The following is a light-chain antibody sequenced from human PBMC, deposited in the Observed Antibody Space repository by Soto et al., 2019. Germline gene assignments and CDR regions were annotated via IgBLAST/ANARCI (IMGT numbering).Light chain of an antibody. V-gene: IGLV1-47*01. CDR3: ASWDNNLSGYV. CDR1: TSNIGKTF. Sequence: QSFLTQPTSASGTPGQTVNISCSGSTSNIGKTFVYWYQHFPGPAPKLLIYRNNLRPSAVPDRFSASKSGTSTSLAISGLRSEDEADYYCASWDNNLSGYVFGTGTKLTVL. J-gene: IGLJ1*01. CDR2: RNN.